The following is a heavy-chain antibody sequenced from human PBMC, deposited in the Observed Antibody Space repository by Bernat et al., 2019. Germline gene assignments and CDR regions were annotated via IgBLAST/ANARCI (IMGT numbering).Heavy chain of an antibody. CDR3: ARLSVGYLGAFDI. J-gene: IGHJ3*02. CDR2: IYYSGST. CDR1: GGSISSSSYY. Sequence: QLQLQESGPGLVKPSETLSLTCTVSGGSISSSSYYWGWIRQPPGKGLEWIGSIYYSGSTYYNPSLKSRGTISVDTSKNQFSLKLSSVTAADTAVYYCARLSVGYLGAFDIWGQGTMVTVSS. D-gene: IGHD2-15*01. V-gene: IGHV4-39*01.